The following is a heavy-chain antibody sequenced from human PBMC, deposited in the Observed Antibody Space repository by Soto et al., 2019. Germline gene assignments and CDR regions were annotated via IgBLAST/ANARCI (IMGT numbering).Heavy chain of an antibody. J-gene: IGHJ3*02. CDR2: IIPTLGIA. Sequence: QVQLVQSGAEVKKPGSSVKVSCKASGGTFSSYTISWVRQAPGQGLEWMGRIIPTLGIANYAQKFQGRVTITADKSTSTAYMELSSLRSEDTAVYYCATLAPRAFDIWGQGTMVTVSS. V-gene: IGHV1-69*02. CDR3: ATLAPRAFDI. CDR1: GGTFSSYT.